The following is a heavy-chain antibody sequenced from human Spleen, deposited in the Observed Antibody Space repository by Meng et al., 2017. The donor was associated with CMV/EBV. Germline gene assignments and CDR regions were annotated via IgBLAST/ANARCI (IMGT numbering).Heavy chain of an antibody. CDR2: INPNSGGT. V-gene: IGHV1-2*02. CDR3: ARGTAATFNYYDSSPYFNS. D-gene: IGHD3-22*01. J-gene: IGHJ4*02. Sequence: ASVKVSCKPSGYTFSVSYIHWVRQAPGQGLEWMGWINPNSGGTDYARYFKGRVAMTRDTSISTVYMELSRLKSDDTAFYYCARGTAATFNYYDSSPYFNSWGQGTLVTVSS. CDR1: GYTFSVSY.